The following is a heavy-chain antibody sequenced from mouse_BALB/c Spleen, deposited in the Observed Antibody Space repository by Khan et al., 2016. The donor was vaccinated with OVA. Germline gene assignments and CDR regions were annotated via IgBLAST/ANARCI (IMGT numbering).Heavy chain of an antibody. CDR1: GYTFTNYT. CDR3: VRIPIPPYHFDY. CDR2: INPSSGYT. V-gene: IGHV1-4*01. Sequence: QVPLQQSGAELARPGASVKMSCKASGYTFTNYTIHWVKQRPGQGLEWIGYINPSSGYTNYNQNYNDKATLTTDRSSSTAYMQLSRLTSDDSAVYYCVRIPIPPYHFDYWGQGTTLTVSS. J-gene: IGHJ2*01.